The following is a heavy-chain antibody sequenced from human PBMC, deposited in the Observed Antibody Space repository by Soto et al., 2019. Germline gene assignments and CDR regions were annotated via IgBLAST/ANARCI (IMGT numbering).Heavy chain of an antibody. J-gene: IGHJ4*02. CDR1: GYSFTSYW. CDR2: IYPGDSDT. D-gene: IGHD3-22*01. Sequence: GESLKISCKGSGYSFTSYWIGWVRQMPGKGLEWMGIIYPGDSDTRYSPSFQGQVTISADKSISTAYLQWSSLKASDTDMYYCATLYYYDSSGYYANFDYWGQGTLVTVSS. V-gene: IGHV5-51*01. CDR3: ATLYYYDSSGYYANFDY.